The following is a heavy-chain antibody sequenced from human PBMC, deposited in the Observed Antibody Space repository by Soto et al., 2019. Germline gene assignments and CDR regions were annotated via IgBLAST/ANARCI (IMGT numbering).Heavy chain of an antibody. CDR3: ARNGQPPYYYYGLDV. D-gene: IGHD2-8*01. Sequence: SVKVSCKTSGYTFSRYGISWVRQAPGQGLEWMGWISGYNGDTNYARKFQGRVTMTIDTSTTTAYMELRSLTSDDTAVYYCARNGQPPYYYYGLDVWGQGTTVTVSS. CDR1: GYTFSRYG. V-gene: IGHV1-18*01. CDR2: ISGYNGDT. J-gene: IGHJ6*02.